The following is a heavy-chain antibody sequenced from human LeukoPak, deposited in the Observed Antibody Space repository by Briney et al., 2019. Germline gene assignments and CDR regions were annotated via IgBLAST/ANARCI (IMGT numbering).Heavy chain of an antibody. J-gene: IGHJ3*02. Sequence: GGSLRLSCAASGFTFSSYSMNWIRQAPGKGLEWVSYISSSSSTIYYADSVKGRFTISRDNAKNSLYLQMNSLRAEDTAVYYRASTKWELRGAVAFDIWGQGTMVTVSS. CDR2: ISSSSSTI. CDR3: ASTKWELRGAVAFDI. D-gene: IGHD1-26*01. V-gene: IGHV3-48*01. CDR1: GFTFSSYS.